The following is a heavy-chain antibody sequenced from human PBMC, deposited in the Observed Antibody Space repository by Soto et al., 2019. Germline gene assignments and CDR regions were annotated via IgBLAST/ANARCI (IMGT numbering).Heavy chain of an antibody. V-gene: IGHV1-69*06. J-gene: IGHJ4*02. CDR1: GGTFSSYA. D-gene: IGHD4-4*01. Sequence: QVQLVQSGAEVKKPGSSVKVSCTASGGTFSSYAISWVRQAPGQGLEWMGGIIPIFGTANYAQKLQGRVTITADKSTSTAYMELSSLRSEDTAVYYCSTSNSAGVYYFDYWGQGTLVTVSS. CDR3: STSNSAGVYYFDY. CDR2: IIPIFGTA.